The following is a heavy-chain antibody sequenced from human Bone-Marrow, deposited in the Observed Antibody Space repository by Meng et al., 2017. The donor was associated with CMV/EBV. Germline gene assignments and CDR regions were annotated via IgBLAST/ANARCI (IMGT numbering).Heavy chain of an antibody. CDR1: GFTFGDYY. J-gene: IGHJ4*01. CDR3: ASWPREAAAGTANY. D-gene: IGHD6-13*01. Sequence: LKISCAASGFTFGDYYMSWIRQAPGKGLEWVSSISSSSSYIYYADSVKGRFTIPRDNAKNSLHLQKNSLIAEDTAVYCCASWPREAAAGTANYWGQGTLVTVSS. CDR2: ISSSSSYI. V-gene: IGHV3-11*06.